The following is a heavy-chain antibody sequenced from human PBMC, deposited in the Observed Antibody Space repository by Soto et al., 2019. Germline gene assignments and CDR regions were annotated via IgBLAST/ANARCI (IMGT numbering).Heavy chain of an antibody. CDR3: ARDVKYCTNGVCSKRNWFDP. CDR1: GYTFTSYA. J-gene: IGHJ5*02. V-gene: IGHV1-3*01. Sequence: ASVKVSCKASGYTFTSYAMHWARQAPGQRLEWMGWINAGNGNTKYSQKFQGRVTITRDTSASTAYMELSSLRSEDTAVYYCARDVKYCTNGVCSKRNWFDPWGQGTLVTVSS. D-gene: IGHD2-8*01. CDR2: INAGNGNT.